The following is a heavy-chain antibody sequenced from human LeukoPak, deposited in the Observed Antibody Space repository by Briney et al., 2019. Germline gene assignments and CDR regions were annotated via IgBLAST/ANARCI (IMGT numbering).Heavy chain of an antibody. Sequence: ASVKVSCKASGYTFTSYYMHWVRQAPGQGLEWMGIINPSGGSTSYAQKFQGRVTMTRDTSTSTVYMELSSLRSEDMAVYYCARDRRYYYGSGSSGLFDPWGQGTLVTVSS. D-gene: IGHD3-10*01. CDR2: INPSGGST. CDR3: ARDRRYYYGSGSSGLFDP. J-gene: IGHJ5*02. CDR1: GYTFTSYY. V-gene: IGHV1-46*01.